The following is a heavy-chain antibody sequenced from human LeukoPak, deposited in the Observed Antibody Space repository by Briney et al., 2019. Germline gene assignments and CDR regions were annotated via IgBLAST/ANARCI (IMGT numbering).Heavy chain of an antibody. Sequence: SETLSLTCTVSGGSISSYYWSWIRQPPGKGLEWIGYIYYSGSTNYNPSLKSRVTISVDTSKNQFTLKLSSVTAADTAVYYCAREVAAAGIYYYYYMDLWGKGTTVTVSS. V-gene: IGHV4-59*01. CDR2: IYYSGST. CDR3: AREVAAAGIYYYYYMDL. J-gene: IGHJ6*03. CDR1: GGSISSYY. D-gene: IGHD6-13*01.